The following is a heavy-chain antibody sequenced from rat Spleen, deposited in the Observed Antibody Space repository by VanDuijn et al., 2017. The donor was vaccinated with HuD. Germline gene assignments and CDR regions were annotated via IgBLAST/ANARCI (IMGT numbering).Heavy chain of an antibody. CDR1: GFTFSDYN. J-gene: IGHJ2*01. CDR3: ARQRTLYYFDY. CDR2: ITNNGGGT. V-gene: IGHV5-7*01. D-gene: IGHD3-1*01. Sequence: EVHLVESGGGLVQPGRSLKLSCAASGFTFSDYNMAWVRQAPGEGLEWIASITNNGGGTYYLDSVKGRFTISRDDARSTLYLQMDSLRSEDTATYYCARQRTLYYFDYWGQGVMVPVSS.